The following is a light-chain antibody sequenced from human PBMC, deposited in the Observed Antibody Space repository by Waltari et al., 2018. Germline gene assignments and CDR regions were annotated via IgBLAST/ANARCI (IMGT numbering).Light chain of an antibody. CDR3: AAWDDSLNGWV. Sequence: QSVLTQPPLASGTPGQRVTISCSGSSSNIGSNTVNWYQQLPGTAPKLLIYSNNQRPSGVPDRCSGSKSGTSASLAISGLQSEDEADYYCAAWDDSLNGWVFGGGTKLTVL. J-gene: IGLJ3*02. CDR1: SSNIGSNT. V-gene: IGLV1-44*01. CDR2: SNN.